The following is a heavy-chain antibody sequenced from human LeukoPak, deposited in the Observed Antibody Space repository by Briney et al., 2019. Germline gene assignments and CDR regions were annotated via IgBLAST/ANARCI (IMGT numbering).Heavy chain of an antibody. CDR3: ARDGIAARPFDY. V-gene: IGHV3-21*01. CDR1: GFTSSSYS. D-gene: IGHD6-6*01. CDR2: ISSSSSYI. J-gene: IGHJ4*02. Sequence: PGGSLRLSCAASGFTSSSYSMNWVRQAPGKGLEWVSSISSSSSYIYYADSVKGRFTISRDNAKNSLYLQMNSLRAEDTAVYYCARDGIAARPFDYWGQGTLVTVSS.